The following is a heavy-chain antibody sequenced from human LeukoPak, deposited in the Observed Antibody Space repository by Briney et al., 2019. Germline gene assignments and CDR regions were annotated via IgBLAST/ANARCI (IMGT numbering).Heavy chain of an antibody. CDR3: AKSQNYYDNSGYYYLDY. D-gene: IGHD3-22*01. CDR2: IRYDGHNK. J-gene: IGHJ4*02. V-gene: IGHV3-30*02. Sequence: GGSLRLSCAASGISFSSFGMHWVRQAPGKGLEWETFIRYDGHNKYYADSVKGRFTISRDNSKNTLYLQMNSLRPEDTAVYYCAKSQNYYDNSGYYYLDYWGQGNLVTVSS. CDR1: GISFSSFG.